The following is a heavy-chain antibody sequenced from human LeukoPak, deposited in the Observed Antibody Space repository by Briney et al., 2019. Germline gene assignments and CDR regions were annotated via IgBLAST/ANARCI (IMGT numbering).Heavy chain of an antibody. Sequence: GGSLRLSCAASGFTFSSYAMSWVRQAPGKGLEWVSAISGSGGSTYYADSVKGRFTISSDNSKNTLYLQMNSLRAEDTAVYYCAKDDRYCSGGSCDSYYFDYWGQGTLVTVSS. CDR1: GFTFSSYA. J-gene: IGHJ4*02. V-gene: IGHV3-23*01. CDR2: ISGSGGST. CDR3: AKDDRYCSGGSCDSYYFDY. D-gene: IGHD2-15*01.